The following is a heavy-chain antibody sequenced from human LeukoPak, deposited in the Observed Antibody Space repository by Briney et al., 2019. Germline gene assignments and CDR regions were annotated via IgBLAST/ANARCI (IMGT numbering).Heavy chain of an antibody. CDR1: GGTFSSYA. CDR3: ARDGCSGGSCYFDY. V-gene: IGHV1-69*13. D-gene: IGHD2-15*01. J-gene: IGHJ4*02. CDR2: IIPIFGTA. Sequence: SVKVSCKASGGTFSSYAISWVRQAPGQGLEWMGGIIPIFGTANYAQKFQGRVTITADESTSTAYMELSSLRSDDTAVYYCARDGCSGGSCYFDYWGQGTLVTVSS.